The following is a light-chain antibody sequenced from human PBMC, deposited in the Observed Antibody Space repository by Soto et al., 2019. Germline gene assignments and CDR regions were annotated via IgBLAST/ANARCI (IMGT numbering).Light chain of an antibody. J-gene: IGKJ1*01. Sequence: EIVLTQSPGTLSLSPGERATLSFSASRSVNNNYLAWYQQKPGQAPRLLIFGASSRATGIPDRFIGSGSGTEFILTISRLEPDDFAIYHCHQHGGSPETFGQGTKVDIK. CDR1: RSVNNNY. CDR3: HQHGGSPET. CDR2: GAS. V-gene: IGKV3-20*01.